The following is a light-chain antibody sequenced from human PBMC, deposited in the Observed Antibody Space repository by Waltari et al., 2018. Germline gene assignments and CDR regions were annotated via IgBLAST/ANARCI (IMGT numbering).Light chain of an antibody. V-gene: IGKV3-20*01. Sequence: EIASTPSPGPLSLSHGDRATPSCRASQSVSRTLAWYQQKPGQAPRRLIYDASSRATGIPDRFSGSGSGTDFSLTISRLEPEDFAVYYCQKYGTLPATFGQGTKVEIK. CDR3: QKYGTLPAT. J-gene: IGKJ1*01. CDR1: QSVSRT. CDR2: DAS.